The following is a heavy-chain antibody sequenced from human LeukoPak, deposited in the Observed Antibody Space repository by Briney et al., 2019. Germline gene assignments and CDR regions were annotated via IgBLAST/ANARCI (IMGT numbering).Heavy chain of an antibody. CDR3: ARDSMIVVASPDYYMDV. J-gene: IGHJ6*03. Sequence: ASVKVSCKASGYTFTGYYMHWVRQAPGQGLECMGWINPNSGGTNYAQKFQGRVTMTRDTSISTAYMELSRLRSDDTAVYYCARDSMIVVASPDYYMDVWGKGTTVTISS. V-gene: IGHV1-2*02. CDR2: INPNSGGT. D-gene: IGHD3-22*01. CDR1: GYTFTGYY.